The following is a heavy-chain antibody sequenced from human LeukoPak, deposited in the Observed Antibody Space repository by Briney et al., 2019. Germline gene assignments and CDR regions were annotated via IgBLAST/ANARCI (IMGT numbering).Heavy chain of an antibody. Sequence: GRSLRLSRAASGFTFSSYAMHWVRQAPGKGLEWVAVISYDGSNKYYADSVKGRFTISRDNSKNTLYLQMNSLRAEDTAVYYCATDPDYGDYGPPIDYWGQGTLVTVSS. D-gene: IGHD4-17*01. CDR2: ISYDGSNK. CDR3: ATDPDYGDYGPPIDY. V-gene: IGHV3-30-3*01. CDR1: GFTFSSYA. J-gene: IGHJ4*02.